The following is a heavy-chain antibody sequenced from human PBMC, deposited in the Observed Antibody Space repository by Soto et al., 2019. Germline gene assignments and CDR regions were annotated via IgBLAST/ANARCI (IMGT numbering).Heavy chain of an antibody. D-gene: IGHD3-10*01. Sequence: ASVKVSCKASGYTFTSYDINWVRQATGQGLEWMGWTNPNSGNTGYAQKFQGRVTMTRNTSISTAYMELSSLRSEDTAVYYCARADVLLWFGNPTSLDPWGQGTLVTVSS. V-gene: IGHV1-8*01. CDR2: TNPNSGNT. J-gene: IGHJ5*02. CDR3: ARADVLLWFGNPTSLDP. CDR1: GYTFTSYD.